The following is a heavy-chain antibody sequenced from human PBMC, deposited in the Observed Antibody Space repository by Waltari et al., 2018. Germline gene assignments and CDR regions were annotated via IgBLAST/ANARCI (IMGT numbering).Heavy chain of an antibody. CDR2: IKQDGSGT. J-gene: IGHJ4*02. Sequence: EVQLVESGGGLVQPGGSLRLSCEASGLAFRAYWVSWVRQAPGKGMEWVAKIKQDGSGTFYVESLKGLFTIYRDNAKNLLYLQMNSLRVEDTAVYFCAMTGRLGTGLPWDWGQGTLVTVSS. CDR1: GLAFRAYW. CDR3: AMTGRLGTGLPWD. V-gene: IGHV3-7*01. D-gene: IGHD3-9*01.